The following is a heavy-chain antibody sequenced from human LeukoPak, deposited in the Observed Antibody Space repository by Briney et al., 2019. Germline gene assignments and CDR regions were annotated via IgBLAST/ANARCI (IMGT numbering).Heavy chain of an antibody. CDR1: GGSISSGDYY. CDR2: IYYSGST. Sequence: SETLSLTCTVSGGSISSGDYYWSWIRQPPGKGLEWIGYIYYSGSTYYNPSLKSRVTISVDTSKNQFSLKLSSVTAADTAVYYCARGSTSFAGFDYWGQGTLVTVTS. J-gene: IGHJ4*02. CDR3: ARGSTSFAGFDY. D-gene: IGHD2-2*01. V-gene: IGHV4-30-4*01.